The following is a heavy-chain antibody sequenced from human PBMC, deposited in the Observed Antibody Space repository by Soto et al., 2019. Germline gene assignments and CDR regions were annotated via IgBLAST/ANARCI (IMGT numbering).Heavy chain of an antibody. CDR3: ARVPWQWLGGYAFDI. Sequence: PSETLSLTCTFSGGSINSYYWSWIRQPPGKGLEWIGYIYYSGSTNYNPSLKSRATISVDTSKNQFTLKLSSVTAADTAVYYCARVPWQWLGGYAFDIWGQGTMVTVSS. CDR1: GGSINSYY. D-gene: IGHD6-19*01. CDR2: IYYSGST. J-gene: IGHJ3*02. V-gene: IGHV4-59*01.